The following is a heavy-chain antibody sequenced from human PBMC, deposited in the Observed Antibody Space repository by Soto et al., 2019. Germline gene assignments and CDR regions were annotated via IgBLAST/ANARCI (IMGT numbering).Heavy chain of an antibody. CDR3: AKDFLLWGSFPDPGASDY. J-gene: IGHJ4*02. V-gene: IGHV3-30*18. D-gene: IGHD3-16*01. CDR2: ISYDGSNK. Sequence: VELVESGGGVVQPGKSLRLSCAASGFTFSSYAIHWVRQAPGKGLEWVAVISYDGSNKFYADSVKGRFTISRDNSNDTVYLQMDSLRAEDPAVYYCAKDFLLWGSFPDPGASDYWGQGTLVIVSS. CDR1: GFTFSSYA.